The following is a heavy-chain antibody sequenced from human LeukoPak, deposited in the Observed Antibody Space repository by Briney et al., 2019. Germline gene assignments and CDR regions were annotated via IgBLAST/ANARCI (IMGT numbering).Heavy chain of an antibody. V-gene: IGHV4-34*01. Sequence: ETLCLTCAVYGGSFSGYYWSWIRQPPGKGLEWIGEINHGGSTNYNPSLKSRVTISVDTSKNQFSLKLSSVTAADTAVYYCARVAVTGYNWFDPWGQGTLGTASS. CDR3: ARVAVTGYNWFDP. CDR1: GGSFSGYY. J-gene: IGHJ5*02. D-gene: IGHD2-21*02. CDR2: INHGGST.